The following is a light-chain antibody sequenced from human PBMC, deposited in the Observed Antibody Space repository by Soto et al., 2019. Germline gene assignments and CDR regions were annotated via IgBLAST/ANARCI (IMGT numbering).Light chain of an antibody. V-gene: IGKV2-28*01. CDR3: MQALQTQWT. CDR2: LGS. Sequence: DIVMTQSPLSLPVTPGEPASISCRSSQSLLHSNGYNYLDWYLQKPGQSPQLLIYLGSNRASGVPDRSSGSGSGTDFTLKISRVEAEDVGVYYCMQALQTQWTFGQGTKVDIK. J-gene: IGKJ1*01. CDR1: QSLLHSNGYNY.